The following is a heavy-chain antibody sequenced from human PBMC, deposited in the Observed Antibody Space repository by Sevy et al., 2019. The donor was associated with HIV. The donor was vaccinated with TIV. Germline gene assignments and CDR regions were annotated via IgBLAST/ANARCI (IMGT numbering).Heavy chain of an antibody. CDR1: GFIFSNYA. CDR2: IGGSGDNT. D-gene: IGHD6-19*01. CDR3: ANGMYNSAWYAPGYFDI. J-gene: IGHJ4*02. V-gene: IGHV3-23*01. Sequence: GGSLRLSCAASGFIFSNYAMSWVRQAPGKGLEWVSGIGGSGDNTYYADSVKDRFTISRDNSKNTMYLQINRLRAEDTAIYYCANGMYNSAWYAPGYFDIWGQGTLVTVSS.